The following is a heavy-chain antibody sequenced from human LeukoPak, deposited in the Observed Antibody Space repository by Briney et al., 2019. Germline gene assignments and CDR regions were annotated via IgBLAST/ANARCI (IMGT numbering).Heavy chain of an antibody. Sequence: SENLSLTCTVSGGSISSYYWSWIRQPPGKGLEWIGYIYYSGSTNYNPSLKSRVTISVDTSKNQFSLKLSSVTAADTAVYYCARGITIFGVVTAVLDVWGKGTTVTVSS. V-gene: IGHV4-59*01. CDR1: GGSISSYY. D-gene: IGHD3-3*01. J-gene: IGHJ6*04. CDR2: IYYSGST. CDR3: ARGITIFGVVTAVLDV.